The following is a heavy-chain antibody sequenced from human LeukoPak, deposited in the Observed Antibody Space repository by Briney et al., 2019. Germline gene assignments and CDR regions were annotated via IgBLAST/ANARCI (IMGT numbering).Heavy chain of an antibody. V-gene: IGHV1-2*02. D-gene: IGHD4-17*01. Sequence: GASVRVSCKASGYTFTGYYMHWVRQAPGQGLEWMGWINPNSGGTNYPQKFQGRVTMTRDTSISTAYMELSRLRSDDTAVYYCARVSTVTRRETLLYWGQGTLVTVSS. CDR3: ARVSTVTRRETLLY. CDR1: GYTFTGYY. CDR2: INPNSGGT. J-gene: IGHJ4*02.